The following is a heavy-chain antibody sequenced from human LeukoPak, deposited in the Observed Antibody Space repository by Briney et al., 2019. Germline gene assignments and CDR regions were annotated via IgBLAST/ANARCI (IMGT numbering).Heavy chain of an antibody. CDR3: AKGAEIVVVPAATDFGAFDI. CDR2: IKQDGSEK. CDR1: GFTFSSYW. J-gene: IGHJ3*02. Sequence: GGSLRLSCAASGFTFSSYWMSWVRQAPGKGLEWVANIKQDGSEKYYVDSVKGRFTISRDNAKNSLYLQMNSLRAEDTAVYYCAKGAEIVVVPAATDFGAFDIWGQGTMVTVSS. V-gene: IGHV3-7*01. D-gene: IGHD2-2*01.